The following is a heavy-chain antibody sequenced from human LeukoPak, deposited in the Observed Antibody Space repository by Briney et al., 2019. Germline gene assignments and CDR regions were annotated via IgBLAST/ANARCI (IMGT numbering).Heavy chain of an antibody. CDR1: GGSISSHY. Sequence: PSETLSLTCTVSGGSISSHYWSWIRQPPGKGLEWIGYIHYSGSTNYNPSLKSRVTISVDTSKNQFSLKLSSVTAADTAVYYCARDQDDYWGQGTLVTVSS. V-gene: IGHV4-59*11. CDR3: ARDQDDY. CDR2: IHYSGST. J-gene: IGHJ4*02.